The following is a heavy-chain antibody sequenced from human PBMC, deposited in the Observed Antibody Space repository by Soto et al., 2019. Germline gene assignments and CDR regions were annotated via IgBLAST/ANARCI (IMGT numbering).Heavy chain of an antibody. D-gene: IGHD3-22*01. Sequence: SGGSLRLSCAASGFTFSSYDMHWVRQATGKGLEWVSAIGTAGDTYYPGSVKGRFTISRENAKNSLYLQMNSLRARDTAVYYCASSGYHQPPDYWGQGTLVTVSS. CDR3: ASSGYHQPPDY. V-gene: IGHV3-13*01. J-gene: IGHJ4*02. CDR2: IGTAGDT. CDR1: GFTFSSYD.